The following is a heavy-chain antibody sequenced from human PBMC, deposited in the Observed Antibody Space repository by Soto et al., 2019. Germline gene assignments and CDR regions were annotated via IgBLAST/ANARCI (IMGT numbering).Heavy chain of an antibody. J-gene: IGHJ4*02. CDR2: ISGSGAST. V-gene: IGHV3-23*01. Sequence: GGSLRLSCAASGFTFSSYAMSWVRQAPGKGLEWVSAISGSGASTNYADSVKGRFTISRDNAKNMLYLQMNSLRAEDTAVYYCARVKAFQRYCSSTSCYNRGAIIAPVFDYWGQGTLVTVSS. D-gene: IGHD2-2*02. CDR3: ARVKAFQRYCSSTSCYNRGAIIAPVFDY. CDR1: GFTFSSYA.